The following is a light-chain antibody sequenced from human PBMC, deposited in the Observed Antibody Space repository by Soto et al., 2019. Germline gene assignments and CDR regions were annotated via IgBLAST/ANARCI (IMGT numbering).Light chain of an antibody. Sequence: EIVLTQSPAILSLSPGERATLSCRATQSVGTYLDWYRQKLGQAPRLLIYDASNRATGIPARFSGSGSGTDFTLIISSLEPEDFAVYYCQQRVNWLTFGGGTKVEV. CDR2: DAS. CDR3: QQRVNWLT. V-gene: IGKV3-11*01. CDR1: QSVGTY. J-gene: IGKJ4*01.